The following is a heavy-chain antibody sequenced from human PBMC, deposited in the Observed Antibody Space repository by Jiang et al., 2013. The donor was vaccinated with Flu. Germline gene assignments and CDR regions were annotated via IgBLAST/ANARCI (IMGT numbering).Heavy chain of an antibody. Sequence: LLESGGGLVKPGGSLRLSCAASGFTFSNAWMSWVRQAPGKGLEWVGRIKSKTDGGTTDYAAPVKGRFTISRDDSKTTLYLQMNSLKTEDTAVYYCTTSFYDYGEEYGMDVWGQGTTVTVSS. J-gene: IGHJ6*02. CDR1: GFTFSNAW. CDR3: TTSFYDYGEEYGMDV. D-gene: IGHD4-17*01. V-gene: IGHV3-15*01. CDR2: IKSKTDGGTT.